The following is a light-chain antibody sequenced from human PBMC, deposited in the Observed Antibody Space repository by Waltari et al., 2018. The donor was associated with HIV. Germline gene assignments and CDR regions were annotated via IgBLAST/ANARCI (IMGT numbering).Light chain of an antibody. CDR1: QSLLRSNGYIF. CDR3: MQALESPLT. J-gene: IGKJ4*01. CDR2: LGS. Sequence: DIVMTQSPLSLSVTPGEPASIAYRPSQSLLRSNGYIFLDWYLQKPGQSPQLLIYLGSNRASGVPDRISGSGSATDFTLEISRVEAEDVGIYYCMQALESPLTFGGGTRVEI. V-gene: IGKV2-28*01.